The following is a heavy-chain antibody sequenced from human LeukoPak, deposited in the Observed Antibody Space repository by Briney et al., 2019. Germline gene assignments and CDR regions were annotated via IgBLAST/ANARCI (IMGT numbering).Heavy chain of an antibody. CDR2: IKSKTDGGTT. Sequence: GGSQRLSCTASGFTFSSDAMSWVRQAPGKGLEWVGRIKSKTDGGTTDYAAPVKGRFTISRDDSKNTLYLQMNSLKPEDTAVYYCTKISGYDIWGQGTMVTVSS. J-gene: IGHJ3*02. D-gene: IGHD3-22*01. CDR3: TKISGYDI. CDR1: GFTFSSDA. V-gene: IGHV3-15*01.